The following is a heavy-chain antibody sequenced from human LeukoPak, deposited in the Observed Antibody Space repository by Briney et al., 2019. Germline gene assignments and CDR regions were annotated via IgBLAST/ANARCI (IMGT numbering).Heavy chain of an antibody. V-gene: IGHV4-59*01. D-gene: IGHD3-22*01. Sequence: TSETLSLTCTVSGGSISSYYWSWIRQSPGKGLEWIGYIYYSGSTNYNPSLKSRVTISVDTSKNQFSLKLNSVTAADTAVYYCARGRDAYYDSSGPIQHWGQGTLVTVSP. J-gene: IGHJ1*01. CDR2: IYYSGST. CDR1: GGSISSYY. CDR3: ARGRDAYYDSSGPIQH.